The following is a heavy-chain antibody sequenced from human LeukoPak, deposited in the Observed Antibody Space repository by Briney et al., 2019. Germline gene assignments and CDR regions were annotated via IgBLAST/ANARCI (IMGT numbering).Heavy chain of an antibody. D-gene: IGHD1-26*01. J-gene: IGHJ4*02. CDR1: GYKFSGYR. CDR2: IDPNSGDT. Sequence: ASVKVSCKASGYKFSGYRVHWVRQAPGQGLEYMGWIDPNSGDTNYQQKFRGRVTMTRDTSTSTASMELSRLMSDDTAVYYCARDLLSSANWELDYWGQGTLVTVSS. V-gene: IGHV1-2*02. CDR3: ARDLLSSANWELDY.